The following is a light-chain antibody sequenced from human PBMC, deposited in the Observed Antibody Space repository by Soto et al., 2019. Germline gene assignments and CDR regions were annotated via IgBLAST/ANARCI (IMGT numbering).Light chain of an antibody. V-gene: IGKV3-20*01. CDR3: QQDGSSPLT. CDR1: QSVSSSY. J-gene: IGKJ4*01. CDR2: GAS. Sequence: EIVLTQSPGTLSLSPGERATLSCRARQSVSSSYLAWYQQKPGQAPRLLIYGASSRATGIPDRFSGSGSGTDFTLTISILEPEDFAGYYWQQDGSSPLTFGGGTKVEIK.